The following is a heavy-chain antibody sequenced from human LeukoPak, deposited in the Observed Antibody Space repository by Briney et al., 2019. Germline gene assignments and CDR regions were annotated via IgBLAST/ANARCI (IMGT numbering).Heavy chain of an antibody. CDR2: ISSSSSYI. Sequence: GGSLRLSCAASGFTFSSYSMNWVRQAPGKGLEWVSSISSSSSYIYYADSVKGRFTISRDNAKNSLYLQMSSLRAEDTAVYYCARVGSSGSFDYWGQGTLVTVSS. V-gene: IGHV3-21*01. CDR3: ARVGSSGSFDY. J-gene: IGHJ4*02. CDR1: GFTFSSYS. D-gene: IGHD6-19*01.